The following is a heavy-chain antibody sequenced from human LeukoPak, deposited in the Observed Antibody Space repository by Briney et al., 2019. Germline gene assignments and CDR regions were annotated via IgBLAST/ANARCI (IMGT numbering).Heavy chain of an antibody. V-gene: IGHV1-46*01. CDR2: INPSGSST. D-gene: IGHD3-22*01. J-gene: IGHJ4*02. CDR3: ARSAPYYYDSSGYSGLY. Sequence: ASVKVSCKASGYTFTSYYMHWVRQAPGQGLEWMGIINPSGSSTSYAQKFQGRVTMTRDTSTSTVYMELSSLRSEDTAVYYCARSAPYYYDSSGYSGLYWGQGTLVTVSS. CDR1: GYTFTSYY.